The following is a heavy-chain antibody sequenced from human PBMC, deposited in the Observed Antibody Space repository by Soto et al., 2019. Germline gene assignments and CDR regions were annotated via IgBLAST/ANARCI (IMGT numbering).Heavy chain of an antibody. D-gene: IGHD1-26*01. J-gene: IGHJ4*02. CDR1: GYTFSNYG. Sequence: QVQLVQSGPEVKKPGGSVKVSCKGSGYTFSNYGVTWVRQAPGQGLERLGWASAYNRNTDYAQKFEDRATLTIDTSTNTAYLELRGLTPEHTAVYYCARERRWEPLLYWGQGTL. V-gene: IGHV1-18*01. CDR2: ASAYNRNT. CDR3: ARERRWEPLLY.